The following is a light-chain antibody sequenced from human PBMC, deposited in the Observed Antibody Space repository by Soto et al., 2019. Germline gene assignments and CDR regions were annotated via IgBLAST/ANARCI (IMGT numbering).Light chain of an antibody. Sequence: EIVLTQSPATLSLSPGKIATLSCRASQSVSSHLAWYQQKPGQAPRLLIYAASTRATGIPARFSGSGSGTDYTLTISSLEPEDFAVYYCQQRSNWPPLTFGGGTKVEIK. J-gene: IGKJ4*01. CDR3: QQRSNWPPLT. CDR2: AAS. V-gene: IGKV3-11*01. CDR1: QSVSSH.